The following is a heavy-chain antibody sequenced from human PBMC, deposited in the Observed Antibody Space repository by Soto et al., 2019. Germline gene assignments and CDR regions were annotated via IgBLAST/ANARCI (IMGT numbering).Heavy chain of an antibody. CDR2: ISYSGST. V-gene: IGHV4-39*01. D-gene: IGHD6-19*01. Sequence: QLQLQESGPGLVKPSETLSLTCTVSGGSISSSSYFWGWIRQPPGKGLEWIGSISYSGSTYYNPSLKSRVTISVDTSRKQFSLKLSSVTAADTAVYFCARHIPVAGPYFDYWGQGTLVTVSS. CDR1: GGSISSSSYF. J-gene: IGHJ4*02. CDR3: ARHIPVAGPYFDY.